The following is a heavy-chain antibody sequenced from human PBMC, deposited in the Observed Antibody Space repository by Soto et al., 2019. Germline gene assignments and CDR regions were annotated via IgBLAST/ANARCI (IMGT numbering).Heavy chain of an antibody. CDR1: GFTFSSYA. CDR3: AKARAQYYDFWSGYPVDY. Sequence: ESGGGLVQPGGSLRLSCAASGFTFSSYAMSWVRQAPGKGLEWVSAISGSGGSTYYAESVKGRFTISRDNAKNTLYLQMNSLSAEDTAVYYCAKARAQYYDFWSGYPVDYWGQGTLGTVSS. J-gene: IGHJ4*02. D-gene: IGHD3-3*01. V-gene: IGHV3-23*01. CDR2: ISGSGGST.